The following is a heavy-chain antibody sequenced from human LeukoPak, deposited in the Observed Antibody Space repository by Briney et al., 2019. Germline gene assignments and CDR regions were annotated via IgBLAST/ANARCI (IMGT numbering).Heavy chain of an antibody. J-gene: IGHJ6*02. Sequence: SETLSLTCAVYGGSFSGYYWSWIRQPPGKGLEWIGEINHSGSTYSNPSLKSRVTISVDTSKNQFSLKLSSVTAADTAVYYCASSITIFGVAHLRDYYYGMDVWGQGTTVTVSS. V-gene: IGHV4-34*01. D-gene: IGHD3-3*01. CDR2: INHSGST. CDR3: ASSITIFGVAHLRDYYYGMDV. CDR1: GGSFSGYY.